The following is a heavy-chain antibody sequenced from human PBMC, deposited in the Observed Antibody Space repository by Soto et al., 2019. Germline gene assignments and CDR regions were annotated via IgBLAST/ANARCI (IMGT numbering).Heavy chain of an antibody. CDR3: ARDTRHYYDSSGYNLDY. D-gene: IGHD3-22*01. CDR1: GYTFATYG. CDR2: ISASNGTA. Sequence: ASVKVSCKASGYTFATYGFSWVRQAPGQGLEWMGWISASNGTANYAQKFQGRVTITADESTSTAYMELSSLRSEDTAVYYCARDTRHYYDSSGYNLDYWGQGTLVTVSS. V-gene: IGHV1-18*01. J-gene: IGHJ4*02.